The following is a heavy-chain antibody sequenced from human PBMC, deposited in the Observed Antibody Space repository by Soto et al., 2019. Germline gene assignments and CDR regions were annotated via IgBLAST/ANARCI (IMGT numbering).Heavy chain of an antibody. J-gene: IGHJ4*02. CDR2: INPSGGST. V-gene: IGHV1-46*01. Sequence: ASVKVSCKASGYTFTSYYMHWVRQAPGQGLEWMGIINPSGGSTSYAQKFQGRVTMTRDTSTSTVYMELSSLRSEDTAVYYCARDQGDGSSHLIHSPRTITMTLVVWGQGTLVTVSS. CDR1: GYTFTSYY. D-gene: IGHD3-22*01. CDR3: ARDQGDGSSHLIHSPRTITMTLVV.